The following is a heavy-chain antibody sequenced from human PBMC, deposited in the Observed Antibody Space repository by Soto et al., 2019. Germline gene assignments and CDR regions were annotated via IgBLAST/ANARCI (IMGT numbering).Heavy chain of an antibody. Sequence: ASVKVSCKASGYTFTSYAMHWVRQAPGQRLEWMGWINAGNGNTKYSQKFQGRVTITRXXXXXXAXLXLXXXXSEXTAVYYCARSRSLEWSLDYWGQGTLVTVS. J-gene: IGHJ4*02. D-gene: IGHD3-3*01. CDR2: INAGNGNT. CDR3: ARSRSLEWSLDY. V-gene: IGHV1-3*01. CDR1: GYTFTSYA.